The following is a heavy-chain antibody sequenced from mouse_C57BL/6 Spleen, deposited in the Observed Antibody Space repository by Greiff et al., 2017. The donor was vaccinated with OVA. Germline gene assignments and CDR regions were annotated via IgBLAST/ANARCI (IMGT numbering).Heavy chain of an antibody. CDR1: GYTFTSYW. CDR2: IHPNSGST. D-gene: IGHD1-1*01. Sequence: QVQLQQPGAELVKPGASVKLSCKASGYTFTSYWMHWVKQRPGQGLEWIGMIHPNSGSTNYNEKFKSKATLTVDKSSSTAYMQLSSLTSEDSAVYYWARAYYGSSPLAYWGKGTLVTVSA. J-gene: IGHJ3*01. CDR3: ARAYYGSSPLAY. V-gene: IGHV1-64*01.